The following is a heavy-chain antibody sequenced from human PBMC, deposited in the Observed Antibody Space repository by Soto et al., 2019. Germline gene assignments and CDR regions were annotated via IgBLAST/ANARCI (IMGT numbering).Heavy chain of an antibody. CDR2: IIPALGTA. CDR1: SGTFSSHT. J-gene: IGHJ2*01. Sequence: QDQLVQSGAEVKKPGSQRKVSCKDSSGTFSSHTFSWVRQAPGQGLEWMGRIIPALGTATYAQKFQGRVTITADESATTVYMELDSLRSEDTAVYYCARPDFGDYWYFDLWGRGTLVTVSS. CDR3: ARPDFGDYWYFDL. D-gene: IGHD4-17*01. V-gene: IGHV1-69*08.